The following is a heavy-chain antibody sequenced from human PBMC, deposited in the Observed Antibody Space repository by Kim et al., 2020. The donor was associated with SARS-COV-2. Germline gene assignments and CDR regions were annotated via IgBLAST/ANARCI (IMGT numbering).Heavy chain of an antibody. Sequence: GGSLRLSCAASGFTFSSYAMSWVRQAPGKGLEWVSAISGSGGSTYYADSVKGRFTISRDNSKNTLYLQMNSLRAEDTAVYYCAKVWRIVGATVSYYFDYWGQGTLVTVSS. CDR1: GFTFSSYA. J-gene: IGHJ4*02. CDR2: ISGSGGST. CDR3: AKVWRIVGATVSYYFDY. D-gene: IGHD1-26*01. V-gene: IGHV3-23*01.